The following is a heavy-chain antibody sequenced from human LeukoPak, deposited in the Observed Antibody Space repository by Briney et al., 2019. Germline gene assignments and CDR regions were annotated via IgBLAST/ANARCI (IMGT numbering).Heavy chain of an antibody. Sequence: ASVKVSCKASGYTFTDYHMHWVRQAPGQGLEWMGWINPNSGGTNYAQKFQGRVTMTRDTSISTVYMEMSRLRSDDTAVYYCARESVPAVAARRGLNYWGQGTLVAVSS. CDR1: GYTFTDYH. J-gene: IGHJ4*02. CDR3: ARESVPAVAARRGLNY. CDR2: INPNSGGT. V-gene: IGHV1-2*02. D-gene: IGHD6-6*01.